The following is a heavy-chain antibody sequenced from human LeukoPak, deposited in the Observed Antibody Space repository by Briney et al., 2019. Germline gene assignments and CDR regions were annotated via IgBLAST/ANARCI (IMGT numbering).Heavy chain of an antibody. CDR3: ARNRIPPGYSSSWFQYMDV. Sequence: NPSETLSLTCTVSGGSISSGGYYWSWIRQPPGKGLEWIGYIYHSGSTYYNPSLKSRITISVDRSKNQFSLKLTSVTAADTAVYYCARNRIPPGYSSSWFQYMDVWGKGTTVTVSS. V-gene: IGHV4-30-2*01. CDR2: IYHSGST. CDR1: GGSISSGGYY. D-gene: IGHD6-13*01. J-gene: IGHJ6*03.